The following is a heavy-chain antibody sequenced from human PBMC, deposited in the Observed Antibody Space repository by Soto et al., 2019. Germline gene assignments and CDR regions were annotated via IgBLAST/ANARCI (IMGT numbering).Heavy chain of an antibody. CDR1: GFTFSSYA. Sequence: GGSLRLSCAASGFTFSSYAMSWVRQAPGKGLEWVSAISGSGGSTYYADSVKGRFTISRDNSKNTLYLQVNSLRAEDTAVYYCAKHPHDYGTAFDYWGQGTLVTVSS. CDR3: AKHPHDYGTAFDY. J-gene: IGHJ4*02. V-gene: IGHV3-23*01. D-gene: IGHD4-17*01. CDR2: ISGSGGST.